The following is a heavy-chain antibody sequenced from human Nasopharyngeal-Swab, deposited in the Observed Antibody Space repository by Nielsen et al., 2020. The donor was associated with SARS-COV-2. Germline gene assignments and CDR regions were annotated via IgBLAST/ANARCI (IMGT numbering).Heavy chain of an antibody. CDR3: ARVSWDGYYYYYGLDV. Sequence: SETLSLTCTVSGGSITTGAFYWSWVRQPAGKGLEWIGRIYTSGNTNYNPSLKSRVTISVDTSKNQFSLKLSSVTAADTAVYYCARVSWDGYYYYYGLDVWGQGTTVTVSS. CDR1: GGSITTGAFY. D-gene: IGHD5-24*01. V-gene: IGHV4-61*02. J-gene: IGHJ6*02. CDR2: IYTSGNT.